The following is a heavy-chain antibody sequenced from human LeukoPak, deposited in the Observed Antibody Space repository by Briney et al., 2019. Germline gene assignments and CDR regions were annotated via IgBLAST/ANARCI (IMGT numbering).Heavy chain of an antibody. V-gene: IGHV3-23*01. J-gene: IGHJ4*02. CDR1: GFSFSSTA. CDR2: SGTDGDT. Sequence: GGSLRLSCAASGFSFSSTAMNWVRQAPGKGLEWVSASGTDGDTYYADSVQGRFTISRDNSRDTLYLQMTSLRADDTAVYYCAKKTPGTYPFDYWGQGTLVTVSP. CDR3: AKKTPGTYPFDY. D-gene: IGHD6-13*01.